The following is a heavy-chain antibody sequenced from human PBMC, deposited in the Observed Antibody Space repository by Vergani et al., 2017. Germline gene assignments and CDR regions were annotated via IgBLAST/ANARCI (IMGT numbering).Heavy chain of an antibody. J-gene: IGHJ6*02. CDR3: AKDTGDVRDYYYYGMDV. V-gene: IGHV3-33*06. CDR1: GFTFSSYG. CDR2: IWYDGSNK. D-gene: IGHD2-8*01. Sequence: QVQLVESGGGVVQPGRSLRLSCAASGFTFSSYGMHWVRQAPGKGLEWVAVIWYDGSNKYYADSVKGRFTISRDNSKNTLYLQMNSLRAEDTAVYYCAKDTGDVRDYYYYGMDVWGQGTTVTVSS.